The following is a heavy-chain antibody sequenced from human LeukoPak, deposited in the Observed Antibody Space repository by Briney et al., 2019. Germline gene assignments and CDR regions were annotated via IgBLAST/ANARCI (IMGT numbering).Heavy chain of an antibody. V-gene: IGHV4-39*01. Sequence: SETLSLTCTVSGGSISNINYYWAWIRQPPGKGLEWIGNIYYSGNTYYNPSLKSRVTISVDTSKNQFSLKLSSVTAADTAVYYCAVQGAIFHYNWFDPWGQGTLVTVSS. CDR3: AVQGAIFHYNWFDP. D-gene: IGHD3-9*01. CDR2: IYYSGNT. CDR1: GGSISNINYY. J-gene: IGHJ5*02.